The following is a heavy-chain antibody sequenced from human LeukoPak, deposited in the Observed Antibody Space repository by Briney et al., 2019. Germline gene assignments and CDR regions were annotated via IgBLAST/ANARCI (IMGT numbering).Heavy chain of an antibody. CDR2: INHSGST. J-gene: IGHJ3*02. Sequence: PSETLSLTCAVYGGSFSGYYWSWIRQPPGKGLEWIGEINHSGSTNYNPSLKSRVTISVDTSKNQFSLKLSSVTAADTAVYYCARVGCSSTSCYSGAFDIWGQGTMVSVS. CDR3: ARVGCSSTSCYSGAFDI. V-gene: IGHV4-34*01. D-gene: IGHD2-2*02. CDR1: GGSFSGYY.